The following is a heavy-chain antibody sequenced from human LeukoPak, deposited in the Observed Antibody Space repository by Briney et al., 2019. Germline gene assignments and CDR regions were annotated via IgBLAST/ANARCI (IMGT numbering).Heavy chain of an antibody. D-gene: IGHD3-10*01. CDR1: GGSISSYY. CDR3: ARDRPYYFGSGNYYSFDI. J-gene: IGHJ4*02. Sequence: SETLSLTCTVSGGSISSYYWSWIRQPPGKGLEWIGPVSYSGSTNYNPSLKTRVTISVDTSKIQFSLKVGSVAAADTAVYYCARDRPYYFGSGNYYSFDIWGQGTLVTVSS. V-gene: IGHV4-59*01. CDR2: VSYSGST.